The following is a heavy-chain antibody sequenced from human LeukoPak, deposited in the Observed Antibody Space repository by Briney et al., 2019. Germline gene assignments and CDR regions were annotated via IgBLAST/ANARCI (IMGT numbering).Heavy chain of an antibody. Sequence: GGSLRLSCVASGLTFGNYGMNWVRQAPGKGLEWVSSIGGGGYTTYYAGSVRGRFTISRDNSKNSMYLQMSSLRAEDTAIYYCAEVESTYCRIWGQGTLVTVAT. D-gene: IGHD2-15*01. V-gene: IGHV3-23*01. J-gene: IGHJ4*02. CDR2: IGGGGYTT. CDR1: GLTFGNYG. CDR3: AEVESTYCRI.